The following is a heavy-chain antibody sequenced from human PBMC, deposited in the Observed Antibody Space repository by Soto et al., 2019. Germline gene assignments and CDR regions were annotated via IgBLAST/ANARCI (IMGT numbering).Heavy chain of an antibody. D-gene: IGHD2-2*01. CDR2: ISGSGGST. CDR3: AKDHCSSTSCYHDGDYFDY. CDR1: GFTFSSYA. J-gene: IGHJ4*02. V-gene: IGHV3-23*01. Sequence: GGSLRLSCAASGFTFSSYAMSWVRQAPGKGLEWVSAISGSGGSTYYADSVKGRFTISRDNSKNTLYLQMNSLRAEDTAVYYCAKDHCSSTSCYHDGDYFDYWGQGTLVTVSS.